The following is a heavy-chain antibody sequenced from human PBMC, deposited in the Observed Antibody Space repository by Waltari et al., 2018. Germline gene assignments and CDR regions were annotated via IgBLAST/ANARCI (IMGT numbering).Heavy chain of an antibody. D-gene: IGHD4-17*01. V-gene: IGHV3-23*01. Sequence: EVQLLESGGALVQPGGSLRLSCVGSCFPFSVFSMSWVRQAPGKWLQWVSVLGRDGLTYYADSVKGRFTISRDDSKNTLYLQMDSLRPEDTAVYYCAKPWGATTRSYPDWGQGTLVTVSS. CDR2: LGRDGLT. CDR3: AKPWGATTRSYPD. CDR1: CFPFSVFS. J-gene: IGHJ4*02.